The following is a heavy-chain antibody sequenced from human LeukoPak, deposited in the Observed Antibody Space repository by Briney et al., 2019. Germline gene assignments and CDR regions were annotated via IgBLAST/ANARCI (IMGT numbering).Heavy chain of an antibody. CDR1: GGSISSGGYY. CDR2: IYYSGST. CDR3: ARGIRDGYNLYDP. J-gene: IGHJ5*02. V-gene: IGHV4-31*03. Sequence: PSETLSLTCTVSGGSISSGGYYWSWVRQHPGKGLEWIGYIYYSGSTYYNPSLKSRVNISVDTSKNQFSLKLSSVTAADTAVYYCARGIRDGYNLYDPWGQGTLVTVSS. D-gene: IGHD5-24*01.